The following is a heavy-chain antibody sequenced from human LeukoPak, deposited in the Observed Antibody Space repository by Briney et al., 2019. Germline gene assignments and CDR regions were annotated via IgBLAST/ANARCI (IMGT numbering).Heavy chain of an antibody. CDR1: GFTFSSYS. J-gene: IGHJ4*02. CDR2: ISSSSSTI. V-gene: IGHV3-48*04. CDR3: ARTGTTRDADY. D-gene: IGHD1-1*01. Sequence: PGGSLRLSCAASGFTFSSYSMNWVRQAPGKGLEWVSYISSSSSTIYYADSVKGRFTISRDNAKNSLYLQMNSLRAEDTAVYYCARTGTTRDADYWGQGTLVTVSS.